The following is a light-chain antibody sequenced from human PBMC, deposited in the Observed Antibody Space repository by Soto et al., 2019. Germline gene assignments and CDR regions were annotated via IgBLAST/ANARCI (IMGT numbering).Light chain of an antibody. CDR3: QQYNNWPWT. J-gene: IGKJ1*01. Sequence: IQMPQSPSTLSASVGGRVSITCRASQSISGWLAWYQQKPGKAPKLLIYKASSLESGVPARFSGSGSGTDFTLTISSLQSEDFAVYYCQQYNNWPWTFGQGTKVDI. V-gene: IGKV1-5*03. CDR2: KAS. CDR1: QSISGW.